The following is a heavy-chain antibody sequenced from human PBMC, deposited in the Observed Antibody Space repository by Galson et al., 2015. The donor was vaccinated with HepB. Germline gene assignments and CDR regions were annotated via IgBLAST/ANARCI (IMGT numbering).Heavy chain of an antibody. CDR2: LYTGGST. CDR1: GFTVSDNY. V-gene: IGHV3-53*01. D-gene: IGHD5-18*01. CDR3: SKGLRGYSHA. J-gene: IGHJ5*02. Sequence: SLRLSCAASGFTVSDNYMVWVRQAPGKGLEWVPTLYTGGSTYYADSVKGRFTISRDDFKNTLYHQTNSLRAEDTAVYYCSKGLRGYSHAWGQGTLVTVSS.